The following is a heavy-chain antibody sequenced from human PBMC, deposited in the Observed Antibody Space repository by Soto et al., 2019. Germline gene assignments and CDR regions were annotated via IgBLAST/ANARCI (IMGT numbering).Heavy chain of an antibody. Sequence: GGSLRLSCAASGFTVSSIYMSWVRQAPGKGLEWVSVIYSGGSTYYADSVKGRFTISRDNSKNTLYLQMNSLRAEDTAVYYCARVSGYYFLYYFDYWGQGTLVTVSS. CDR1: GFTVSSIY. CDR3: ARVSGYYFLYYFDY. V-gene: IGHV3-66*01. CDR2: IYSGGST. D-gene: IGHD3-22*01. J-gene: IGHJ4*02.